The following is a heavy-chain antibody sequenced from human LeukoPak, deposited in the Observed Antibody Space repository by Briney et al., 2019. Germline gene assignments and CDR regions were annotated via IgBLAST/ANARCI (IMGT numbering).Heavy chain of an antibody. Sequence: ASVKVSCKASGYTFTDYYMHWVRQAPGQGLEWMGWINPNSVGTNFAQKFQGRVTMTRDTSISTAYMELSRLRSDDTAVYYCARDYPTYNFDTSASLYFYYWGQGTLVTVSS. CDR1: GYTFTDYY. CDR3: ARDYPTYNFDTSASLYFYY. D-gene: IGHD3-22*01. J-gene: IGHJ4*02. CDR2: INPNSVGT. V-gene: IGHV1-2*02.